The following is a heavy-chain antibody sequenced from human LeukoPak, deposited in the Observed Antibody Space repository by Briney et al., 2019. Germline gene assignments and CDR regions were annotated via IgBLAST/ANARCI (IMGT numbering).Heavy chain of an antibody. J-gene: IGHJ4*02. CDR1: GGSFSGYY. Sequence: SETLSLTCAVYGGSFSGYYWSWIRQPPGKGLEWIGEINHSGSTNYNPSLKSRVTISVDTSKNQFSLKLSSVTAADTAVYYCARGRQWLDYWGRGTLVTVSS. CDR2: INHSGST. V-gene: IGHV4-34*01. D-gene: IGHD6-19*01. CDR3: ARGRQWLDY.